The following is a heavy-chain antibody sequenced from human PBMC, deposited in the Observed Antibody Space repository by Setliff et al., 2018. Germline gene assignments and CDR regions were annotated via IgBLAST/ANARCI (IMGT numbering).Heavy chain of an antibody. Sequence: GGSLRLSCAASGFTFSTFAMSWVRNAPGKGLEWVSHISGSGSSSSYADSVKGRFTISRDNCRNTLYLHMNSLRVEDTALYYCVKDRVPDGVWDFDFWGKGTLVTVSS. J-gene: IGHJ4*02. V-gene: IGHV3-23*01. CDR3: VKDRVPDGVWDFDF. CDR2: ISGSGSSS. CDR1: GFTFSTFA. D-gene: IGHD4-17*01.